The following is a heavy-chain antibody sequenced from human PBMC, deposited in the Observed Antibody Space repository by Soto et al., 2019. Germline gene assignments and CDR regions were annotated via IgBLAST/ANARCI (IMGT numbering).Heavy chain of an antibody. Sequence: QVQLVQSGAEVKKPGSSVKVSCKASGGTFSSYAISWVRQAPGQGLEWMGGIIPIFGTANYAQKFQGRVTISSDESTSTDYLELSSLRSEDTAVYYCARVQAQQLVPYYYYGMDVWGQGTTVTVAS. CDR3: ARVQAQQLVPYYYYGMDV. V-gene: IGHV1-69*01. J-gene: IGHJ6*02. CDR2: IIPIFGTA. D-gene: IGHD6-13*01. CDR1: GGTFSSYA.